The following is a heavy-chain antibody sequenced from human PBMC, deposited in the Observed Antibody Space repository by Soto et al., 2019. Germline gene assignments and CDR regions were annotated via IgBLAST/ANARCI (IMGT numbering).Heavy chain of an antibody. D-gene: IGHD4-17*01. CDR2: ISGSGGST. Sequence: EVQLLESGGGLVQPGGSLRLSCAASGFTFSSYAMSWVRQAPGKGLEWVSAISGSGGSTYYADSVKGRFTISRDNSKNTLYLQMNSLRAEDTAVYYCATHEYGDYHPFDYWGQGTLVTVSS. CDR1: GFTFSSYA. CDR3: ATHEYGDYHPFDY. J-gene: IGHJ4*02. V-gene: IGHV3-23*01.